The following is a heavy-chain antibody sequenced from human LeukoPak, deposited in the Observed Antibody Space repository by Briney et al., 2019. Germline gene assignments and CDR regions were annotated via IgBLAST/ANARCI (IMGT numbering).Heavy chain of an antibody. J-gene: IGHJ6*02. V-gene: IGHV3-74*01. CDR1: GFTLSSYW. D-gene: IGHD3-22*01. CDR3: ASSTYYYDSSGYYHPGSYYYYGMDV. CDR2: INSDGSST. Sequence: GGSLRLSCAASGFTLSSYWMHWVRQAPGKGLVWVSRINSDGSSTSYADSVKGRFTISRDNAKNTLYLQMNSLRAEDTAVYYCASSTYYYDSSGYYHPGSYYYYGMDVWGQGTTVTVSS.